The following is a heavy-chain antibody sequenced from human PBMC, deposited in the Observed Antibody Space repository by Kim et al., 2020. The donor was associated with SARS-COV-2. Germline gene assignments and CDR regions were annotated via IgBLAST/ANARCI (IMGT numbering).Heavy chain of an antibody. CDR3: ASVRSFTRRAFDI. J-gene: IGHJ3*02. CDR1: GGSMQSLY. D-gene: IGHD1-1*01. V-gene: IGHV4-59*11. Sequence: SETLSLTCSVSGGSMQSLYWSWIRQPPGKGLEWIGYIHYLGVTDYNPALKSRLTISLDKSKNQFSLKLNSVTAADTGVYYCASVRSFTRRAFDIWGQGT. CDR2: IHYLGVT.